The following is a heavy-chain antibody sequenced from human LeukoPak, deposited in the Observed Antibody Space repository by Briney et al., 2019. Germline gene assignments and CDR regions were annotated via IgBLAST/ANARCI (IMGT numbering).Heavy chain of an antibody. CDR3: AKDPGYSSGWYSF. V-gene: IGHV3-53*01. Sequence: GGSLRLSCAASGFSVNTNYMSWVRQAPGKGLEWVSVIYTTGTIYYADSVKGRFTISRDISKNEVYLQMNSLRAEDTAVYYCAKDPGYSSGWYSFWGQGTLVTVSS. D-gene: IGHD6-19*01. CDR1: GFSVNTNY. CDR2: IYTTGTI. J-gene: IGHJ4*02.